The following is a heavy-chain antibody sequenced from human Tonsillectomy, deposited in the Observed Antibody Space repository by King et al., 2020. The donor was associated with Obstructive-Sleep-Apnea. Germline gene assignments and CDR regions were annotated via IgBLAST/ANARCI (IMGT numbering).Heavy chain of an antibody. CDR1: GYTFTGYY. J-gene: IGHJ5*02. V-gene: IGHV1-2*02. Sequence: QLVQSGAEVKKPGASVKVSCKASGYTFTGYYMHWVRQAPGQGLEWMGWINPNSGGINYAQKFQGRVTMTGDTSISTAYMELRRLRSDDTAVYYCARDGVRGYRFGPNRFDPWGQGTLVTVSS. CDR2: INPNSGGI. D-gene: IGHD5-18*01. CDR3: ARDGVRGYRFGPNRFDP.